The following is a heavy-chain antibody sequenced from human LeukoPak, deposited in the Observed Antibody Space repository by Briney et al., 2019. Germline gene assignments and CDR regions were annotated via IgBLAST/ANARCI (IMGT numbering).Heavy chain of an antibody. CDR3: TAESAARGISVADY. Sequence: GGSLRLSCAGSGFTFSTYSMNWFRQAPGKGLEWVSSISSTSWSKYYADSVKGRFTISRDNAENSVYLQMSSLSDEDTAMYYCTAESAARGISVADYWGQGTQVTVSS. D-gene: IGHD6-19*01. V-gene: IGHV3-21*01. CDR1: GFTFSTYS. J-gene: IGHJ4*02. CDR2: ISSTSWSK.